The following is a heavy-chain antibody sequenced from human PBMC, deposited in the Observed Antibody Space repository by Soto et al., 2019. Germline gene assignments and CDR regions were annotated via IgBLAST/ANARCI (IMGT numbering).Heavy chain of an antibody. CDR3: ATGRKREHSYGMDV. D-gene: IGHD1-26*01. CDR1: GFTLSGYV. Sequence: TGGSLRLSCAASGFTLSGYVLHWVRQAPGKGLEWVALISYDGSDKNYGDSVKGRFTISRDNSKNTLYLQMDSLRAEDTAMYYCATGRKREHSYGMDVWGQGTTVTVSS. V-gene: IGHV3-30-3*01. J-gene: IGHJ6*02. CDR2: ISYDGSDK.